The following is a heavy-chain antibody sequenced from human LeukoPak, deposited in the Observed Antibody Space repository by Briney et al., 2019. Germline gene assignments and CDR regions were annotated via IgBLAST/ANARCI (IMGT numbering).Heavy chain of an antibody. CDR3: AKQRIREFAP. Sequence: SETLSLTCTVSGGSISSSSYYWGWIRQPPGKGLEWIGSIYYSGSTYYNPSLKSRVTISVDTSKNQFSLKLSSVPAADTAVYYCAKQRIREFAPGGQGTLVTVSS. J-gene: IGHJ5*02. D-gene: IGHD2-15*01. V-gene: IGHV4-39*01. CDR1: GGSISSSSYY. CDR2: IYYSGST.